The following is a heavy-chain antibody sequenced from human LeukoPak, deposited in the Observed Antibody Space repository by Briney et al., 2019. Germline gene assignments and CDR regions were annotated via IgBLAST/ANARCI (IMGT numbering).Heavy chain of an antibody. Sequence: GGSLRLSCAASEFIFSNYWMHWVRQAPGKGLEWVAFIRYDGSNKYYADSVKGRFTISRDNSKNTLFLQMNSLRAEDTAVYYCTRDVASRNWFDHWGQGTLVTVSS. CDR3: TRDVASRNWFDH. CDR2: IRYDGSNK. J-gene: IGHJ5*02. V-gene: IGHV3-30*02. CDR1: EFIFSNYW.